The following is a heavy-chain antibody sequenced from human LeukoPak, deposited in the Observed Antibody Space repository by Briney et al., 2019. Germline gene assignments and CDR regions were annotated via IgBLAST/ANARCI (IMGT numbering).Heavy chain of an antibody. CDR1: GFTFSNAW. CDR3: TTDGPIQLWFSFDY. Sequence: PGGSLRLSCAASGFTFSNAWMSWVRQAPGKGLEWVGRIKSKTDGGTTDYAAPVKGRFTISRDDSKNTLYLQMNSLKTEDTAVYYCTTDGPIQLWFSFDYWGQGTLVTVSS. CDR2: IKSKTDGGTT. V-gene: IGHV3-15*01. D-gene: IGHD5-18*01. J-gene: IGHJ4*02.